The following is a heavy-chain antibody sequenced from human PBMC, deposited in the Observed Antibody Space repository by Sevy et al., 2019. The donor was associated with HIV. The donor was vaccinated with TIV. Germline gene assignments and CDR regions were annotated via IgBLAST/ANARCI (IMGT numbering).Heavy chain of an antibody. CDR2: INPSGGST. J-gene: IGHJ4*02. V-gene: IGHV1-46*03. CDR3: ARDREQITIFGVVTDYFDY. CDR1: GYTFTSYY. Sequence: ASVMVSCKASGYTFTSYYMHWVRQAPGQGLAWMGIINPSGGSTSYAQKFQGRVTMTRDTSTSTVYMELSSLRSEDTAVYYCARDREQITIFGVVTDYFDYWGQGTLVTVSS. D-gene: IGHD3-3*01.